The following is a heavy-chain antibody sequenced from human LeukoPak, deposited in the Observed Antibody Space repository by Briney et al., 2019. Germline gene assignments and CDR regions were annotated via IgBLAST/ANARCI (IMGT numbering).Heavy chain of an antibody. Sequence: PGGSLRLSCAASGFTFSSYSMNWIRQPPGKGLEWIGEINHSGSTNYNPSLKSRVTISVDTSKNQFSLKLSSVTAADTAVYYCARALLTTVTTSWGQGTLVTVSS. J-gene: IGHJ4*02. D-gene: IGHD4-17*01. CDR3: ARALLTTVTTS. CDR1: GFTFSSYS. V-gene: IGHV4-34*01. CDR2: INHSGST.